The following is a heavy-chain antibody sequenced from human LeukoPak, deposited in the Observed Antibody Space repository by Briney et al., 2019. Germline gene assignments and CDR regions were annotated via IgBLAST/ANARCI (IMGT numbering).Heavy chain of an antibody. Sequence: SETLSLTCTVSGGSISSYYWSWIRQPPGKGLEWIGYIYYSGSTNYNPSLKSRVTILVDTSKNQFSLKLRSVTAADTAVYYCVRDRELTYWGQGILVTVSS. J-gene: IGHJ4*02. V-gene: IGHV4-59*01. CDR1: GGSISSYY. CDR2: IYYSGST. CDR3: VRDRELTY. D-gene: IGHD3-10*01.